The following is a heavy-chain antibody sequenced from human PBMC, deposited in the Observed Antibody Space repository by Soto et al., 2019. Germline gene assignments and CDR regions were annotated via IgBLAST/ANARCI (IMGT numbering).Heavy chain of an antibody. J-gene: IGHJ4*02. CDR2: IYYSGST. D-gene: IGHD3-3*01. CDR3: AKSPEWPNRYFDY. Sequence: ETLSLTCTVSGGSVSSGSYYWSWIRQPPGKGLEWIGYIYYSGSTNYNPSLKSRVTISVDTSKNQFSLKLSSVTAADTAAYYCAKSPEWPNRYFDYWGQGTLVTVSS. CDR1: GGSVSSGSYY. V-gene: IGHV4-61*01.